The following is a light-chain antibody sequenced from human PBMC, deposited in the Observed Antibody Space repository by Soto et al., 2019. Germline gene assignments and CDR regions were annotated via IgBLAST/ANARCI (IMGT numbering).Light chain of an antibody. CDR1: QGISSA. Sequence: AIQLTQSPSSLSASVGDRVTITCRASQGISSALAWYQHKSGKPPKSLIYDASSLESGVPSRFSGTGSGTDFTLTISSLQTEDFATYSFQQFNSYPLSFGGGTKVEI. CDR3: QQFNSYPLS. J-gene: IGKJ4*01. V-gene: IGKV1-13*02. CDR2: DAS.